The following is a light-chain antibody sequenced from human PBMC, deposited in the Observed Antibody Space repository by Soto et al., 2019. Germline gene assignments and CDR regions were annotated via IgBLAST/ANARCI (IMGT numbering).Light chain of an antibody. CDR1: QTISNY. CDR3: QQSYSTPYT. CDR2: AAS. Sequence: DIQMTQSPSSLSASVGDRVTITCRASQTISNYLNWYQQKPGKAPKLLIYAASSLQSGFPSRFSGRGSGTDFTLTISSLQPDDFATYYCQQSYSTPYTFGQGTRLEIK. J-gene: IGKJ2*01. V-gene: IGKV1-39*01.